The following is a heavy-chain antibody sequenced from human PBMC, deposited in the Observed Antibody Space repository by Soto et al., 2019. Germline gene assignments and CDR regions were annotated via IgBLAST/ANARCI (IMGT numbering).Heavy chain of an antibody. J-gene: IGHJ6*02. D-gene: IGHD6-13*01. Sequence: QVQLVESGGGVVQPGRSLRLSCAASGFTFSSYGMHWVRQAPGKGLEWVAVIWYDGSNKYYADSVQGRFAISRDNSKNTPYLQINSLRAEDTAVYYCARDSSDGTGGVMDVWGQGTTVTVCS. CDR2: IWYDGSNK. V-gene: IGHV3-33*01. CDR1: GFTFSSYG. CDR3: ARDSSDGTGGVMDV.